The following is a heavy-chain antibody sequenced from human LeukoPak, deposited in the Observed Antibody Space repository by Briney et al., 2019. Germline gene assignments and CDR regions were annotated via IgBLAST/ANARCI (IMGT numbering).Heavy chain of an antibody. CDR1: GGSSSSYY. Sequence: PSETLSLTCTVSGGSSSSYYWSWIRQPPGKGLEWIGDIYYSGSTNYNPSLKSRVTISVDTSKNQFSLKLSSVTAADTAVYYCARVFWTSMVRGPLVDPWGQGTLVTVSS. J-gene: IGHJ5*02. CDR2: IYYSGST. V-gene: IGHV4-59*01. CDR3: ARVFWTSMVRGPLVDP. D-gene: IGHD3-10*01.